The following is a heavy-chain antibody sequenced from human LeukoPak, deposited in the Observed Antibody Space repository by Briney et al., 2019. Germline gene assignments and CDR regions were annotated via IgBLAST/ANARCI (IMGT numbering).Heavy chain of an antibody. V-gene: IGHV3-30-3*01. D-gene: IGHD3-3*01. CDR1: GFTFSSYA. CDR2: ISYGGSNK. J-gene: IGHJ4*02. Sequence: GGSLRLSCAASGFTFSSYAMHWVRQAPGKGLEWVAVISYGGSNKYYADSVKGRFTISRDNSKNTLYLQMNSLRAEDTAVYYCAREFEYYDFWSGYYTTPDYWGQGTLVTVSP. CDR3: AREFEYYDFWSGYYTTPDY.